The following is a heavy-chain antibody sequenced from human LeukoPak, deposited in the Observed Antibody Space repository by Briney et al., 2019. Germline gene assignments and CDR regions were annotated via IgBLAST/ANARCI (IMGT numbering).Heavy chain of an antibody. J-gene: IGHJ3*02. V-gene: IGHV4-59*11. CDR3: ARETTVVTPGRSDVFDI. CDR1: GGSISSHY. Sequence: PSETLSLTCTVSGGSISSHYWKWIRQPPGKGLEWIGYIYYSGSTNYNPSLKSRVTISVDTSKNQFSLKLSSVTAADTAVYYCARETTVVTPGRSDVFDIWGQGTMVTVSS. D-gene: IGHD4-23*01. CDR2: IYYSGST.